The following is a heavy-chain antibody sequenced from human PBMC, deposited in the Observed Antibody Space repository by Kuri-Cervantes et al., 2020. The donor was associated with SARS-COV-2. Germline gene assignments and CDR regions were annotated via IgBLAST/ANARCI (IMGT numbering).Heavy chain of an antibody. Sequence: ASVKVFCKASGYTITGYYMHWVRQAPGQGLEWMGWINPNSGGTNYAQKFQGRVTMTRDTSISTDYMELSRLRSDDTAVYYCARACSSTSCYFSEFDYWGQGTLVTVSS. CDR1: GYTITGYY. CDR3: ARACSSTSCYFSEFDY. D-gene: IGHD2-2*01. V-gene: IGHV1-2*02. CDR2: INPNSGGT. J-gene: IGHJ4*02.